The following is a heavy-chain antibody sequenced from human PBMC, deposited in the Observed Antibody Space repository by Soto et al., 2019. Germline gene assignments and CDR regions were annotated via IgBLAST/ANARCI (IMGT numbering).Heavy chain of an antibody. CDR2: INPGDSDT. V-gene: IGHV5-51*01. CDR1: ATSFTTW. Sequence: GESLKISCKGSATSFTTWIGWVRQTSGKGLEWMWIINPGDSDTRYSPSFQGQVTMSVDKSISTAYLQWSSLKASDTAMYYCVRPDSTGYYVNWGQGTLVTVSS. D-gene: IGHD3-22*01. CDR3: VRPDSTGYYVN. J-gene: IGHJ4*02.